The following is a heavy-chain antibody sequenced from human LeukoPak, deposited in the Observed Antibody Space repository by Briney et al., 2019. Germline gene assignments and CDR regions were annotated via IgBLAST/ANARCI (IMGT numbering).Heavy chain of an antibody. CDR2: IKSKTDGGTT. Sequence: GGSLRLPCAVSGFTLSNAWMSWVRQAPGKGLEWVGHIKSKTDGGTTDYAAPVKGRFTISRDDSKNTLYLQMNSLKTEDTAVYYCTTLRSTATDYWGQGTLVTVSS. CDR1: GFTLSNAW. D-gene: IGHD2-2*01. J-gene: IGHJ4*02. V-gene: IGHV3-15*01. CDR3: TTLRSTATDY.